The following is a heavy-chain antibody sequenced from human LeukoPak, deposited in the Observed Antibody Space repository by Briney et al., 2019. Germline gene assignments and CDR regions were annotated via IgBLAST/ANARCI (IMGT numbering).Heavy chain of an antibody. Sequence: RGSLRLSCAAPGVILSNYGTHWVRQAPRKGLEKVAVISIDGSTKSYVDSVKGRFTTSRDNSNNTVYLQMNSLRVEDTAVYYWAKWLYSGCYWTGKDYFDYWGQGALVTASS. J-gene: IGHJ4*02. CDR2: ISIDGSTK. CDR3: AKWLYSGCYWTGKDYFDY. V-gene: IGHV3-30*18. D-gene: IGHD1-26*01. CDR1: GVILSNYG.